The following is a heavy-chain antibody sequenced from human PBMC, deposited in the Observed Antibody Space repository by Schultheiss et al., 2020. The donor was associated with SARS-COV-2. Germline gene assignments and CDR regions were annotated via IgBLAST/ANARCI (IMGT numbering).Heavy chain of an antibody. J-gene: IGHJ4*02. CDR1: GYTFTGYY. CDR3: ASGGLLWFGELLYVLGY. Sequence: ASVKVSCKASGYTFTGYYMHWVRQAPGQGLEWMGWINPNSGGTNYAQKFQGRVTMTRDTSISTAYMELSRLRSDDTAVYYCASGGLLWFGELLYVLGYWGQGTLVTVSS. CDR2: INPNSGGT. V-gene: IGHV1-2*02. D-gene: IGHD3-10*01.